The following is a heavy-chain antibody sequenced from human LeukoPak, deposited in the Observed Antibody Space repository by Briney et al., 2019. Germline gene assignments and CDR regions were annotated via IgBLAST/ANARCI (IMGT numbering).Heavy chain of an antibody. Sequence: ASVKVSCKASGYTFTGYYRHWVRQAPGQGLEWMGWINPNSGGTNYAQKFQSRVTMTRDTSISTAYMELSRLRSDDTAVYYCARFLWRAGGFDYWGQGTLVTVSS. CDR1: GYTFTGYY. CDR2: INPNSGGT. J-gene: IGHJ4*02. CDR3: ARFLWRAGGFDY. D-gene: IGHD1-14*01. V-gene: IGHV1-2*02.